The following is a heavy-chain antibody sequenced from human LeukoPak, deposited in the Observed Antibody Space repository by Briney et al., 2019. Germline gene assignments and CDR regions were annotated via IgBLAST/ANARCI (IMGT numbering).Heavy chain of an antibody. Sequence: SETLSLTCTVSGGSISSSSYYWGWIRQPPGKGLEWIGSIYYSGSTYYNPSLKSRVTISVDTSKNQLSLKLSSVTAADTAVYYCARLEMATIRYYFDYWGQGTLVTVSS. V-gene: IGHV4-39*01. D-gene: IGHD5-24*01. CDR3: ARLEMATIRYYFDY. CDR1: GGSISSSSYY. J-gene: IGHJ4*02. CDR2: IYYSGST.